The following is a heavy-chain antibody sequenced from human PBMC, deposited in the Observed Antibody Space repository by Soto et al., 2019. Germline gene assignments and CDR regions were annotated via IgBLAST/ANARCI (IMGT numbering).Heavy chain of an antibody. V-gene: IGHV4-30-4*01. Sequence: QVQLQESGPGLVKPSQTLSLTCTVSGGSISSGDSYWSWIRQPPGKGLEWIGYIYYSGSTYYNPSLKSRVTRSVDTSTNQFSLKLSSVTAADTAVYYGARKSIAARLYYYYGMDVWGQGTTVTVSS. CDR1: GGSISSGDSY. CDR3: ARKSIAARLYYYYGMDV. CDR2: IYYSGST. D-gene: IGHD6-6*01. J-gene: IGHJ6*02.